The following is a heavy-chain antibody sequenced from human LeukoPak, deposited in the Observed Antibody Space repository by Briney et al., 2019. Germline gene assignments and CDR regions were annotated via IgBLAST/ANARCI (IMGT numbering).Heavy chain of an antibody. CDR1: GGSFSGYY. V-gene: IGHV4-34*01. J-gene: IGHJ4*02. D-gene: IGHD6-19*01. Sequence: PSETLSLTCAVYGGSFSGYYWSWIRQPPGKGLEWIGEINHSGGTNYNPSLKSRVTISVDTSKNQFSLKLSSVTAADTAVYYCARHKLQWLGRVGFDYWGQGTLVTVSS. CDR3: ARHKLQWLGRVGFDY. CDR2: INHSGGT.